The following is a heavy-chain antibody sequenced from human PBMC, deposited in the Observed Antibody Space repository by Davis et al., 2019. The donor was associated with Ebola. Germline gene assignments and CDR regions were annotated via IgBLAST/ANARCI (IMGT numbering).Heavy chain of an antibody. CDR2: IYYSGST. V-gene: IGHV4-59*08. CDR3: ARRGIAYYYGSSGYYSHHAFDI. CDR1: GGSISSYY. J-gene: IGHJ3*02. D-gene: IGHD3-22*01. Sequence: SDTLSLTCTVSGGSISSYYWSWIRQPPGKGLEWIGSIYYSGSTNYNPSLTSRVTISVDTSKNQFSLKLSSVTAADTAVYYCARRGIAYYYGSSGYYSHHAFDIWGQGTMVTVSS.